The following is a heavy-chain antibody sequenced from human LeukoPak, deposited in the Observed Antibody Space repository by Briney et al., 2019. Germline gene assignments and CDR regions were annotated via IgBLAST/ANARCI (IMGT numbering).Heavy chain of an antibody. CDR1: GGSISSSSYY. Sequence: SETLSLTCTVSGGSISSSSYYWGWIRQPPGKGLEWIGSIYYSGSTYYNPSLKSRVTISVDTSKNQFSLKLSSVTAADTAVYYCARLGSGSYYSWFDPWGQGTLVTVSS. CDR2: IYYSGST. CDR3: ARLGSGSYYSWFDP. J-gene: IGHJ5*02. V-gene: IGHV4-39*01. D-gene: IGHD1-26*01.